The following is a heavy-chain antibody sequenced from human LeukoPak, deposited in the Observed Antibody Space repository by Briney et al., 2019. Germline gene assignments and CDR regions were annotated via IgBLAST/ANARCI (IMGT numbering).Heavy chain of an antibody. D-gene: IGHD3-10*01. CDR3: ARALSFGEFPDSSYYYMDV. V-gene: IGHV4-39*01. J-gene: IGHJ6*03. Sequence: PSETLSLTCTVSGGSISSSSYYWGWIRQPPGKGLEWIGSIYYSGSTYSNPSLQSRVTISVDTSKNQFSLKLNSVTAADTAVYYCARALSFGEFPDSSYYYMDVWGKGTTVTVSS. CDR1: GGSISSSSYY. CDR2: IYYSGST.